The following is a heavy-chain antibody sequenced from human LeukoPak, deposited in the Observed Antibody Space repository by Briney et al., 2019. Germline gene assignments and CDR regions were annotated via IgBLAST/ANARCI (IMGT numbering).Heavy chain of an antibody. CDR1: GFTFSSYS. V-gene: IGHV3-30*03. CDR2: ISYDGSNK. Sequence: GGSLRLSCAASGFTFSSYSMNWVRQAPGKGLEWVAVISYDGSNKYYADSVKGRFTISRDNSKNTLYLQMNSLRAEDTAVYYCARALASGDYWGQGTLVTVSS. CDR3: ARALASGDY. J-gene: IGHJ4*02.